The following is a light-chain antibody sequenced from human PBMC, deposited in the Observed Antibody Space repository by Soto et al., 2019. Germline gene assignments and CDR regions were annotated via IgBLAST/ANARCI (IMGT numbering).Light chain of an antibody. V-gene: IGLV2-14*01. J-gene: IGLJ1*01. CDR1: SSDIGGYNS. CDR2: EVT. CDR3: TSYTPIVTLGSV. Sequence: QSAMTQPASVSGSPGQSITISCTGTSSDIGGYNSVSWYQQHPGRAPRLIIYEVTNRPSGVSNRFSASKSGNTASLTISGLQAADEADYYCTSYTPIVTLGSVFGTG.